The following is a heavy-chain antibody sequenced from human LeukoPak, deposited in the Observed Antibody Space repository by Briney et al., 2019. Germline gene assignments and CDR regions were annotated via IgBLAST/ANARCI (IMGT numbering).Heavy chain of an antibody. D-gene: IGHD6-13*01. Sequence: GGSLRLSCAASGFTVSSNYMSWVRQAPGKGLEWVSVIYSGGSTYYADSVKGRFTISRDSSKNTLYLQMNSLRAEDTAVHYCARVPNSSSWSFDYWGQGTLVTVSS. CDR1: GFTVSSNY. V-gene: IGHV3-53*01. J-gene: IGHJ4*02. CDR3: ARVPNSSSWSFDY. CDR2: IYSGGST.